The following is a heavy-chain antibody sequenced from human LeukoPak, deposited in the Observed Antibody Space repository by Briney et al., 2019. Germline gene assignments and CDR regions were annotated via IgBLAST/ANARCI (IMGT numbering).Heavy chain of an antibody. Sequence: GGSLRLSCAASGFTFSSYAMSWVRQAPGKGLEWVSAISGSGGSTYYADSVKGRFTISRDNSKNTLYLQMNSLRAEDTAVYYCATKDIVVVPAAPEDYRGQGTLVTVSS. J-gene: IGHJ4*02. CDR3: ATKDIVVVPAAPEDY. D-gene: IGHD2-2*01. V-gene: IGHV3-23*01. CDR1: GFTFSSYA. CDR2: ISGSGGST.